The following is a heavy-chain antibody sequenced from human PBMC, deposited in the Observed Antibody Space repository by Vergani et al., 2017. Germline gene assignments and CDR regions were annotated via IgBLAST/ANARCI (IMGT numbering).Heavy chain of an antibody. V-gene: IGHV1-2*04. CDR2: INPNSGGT. CDR3: AREEAVAGTGWFDP. CDR1: GYTFTGYY. Sequence: QVQLVQSGAVVKKPGASVKVSCKASGYTFTGYYMHWVRQAPGQGLEWMGWINPNSGGTNYAQKFQGWVTMTRDTSISTAYMELSRLRSDDTAVYYCAREEAVAGTGWFDPWGQGTLVTVSS. D-gene: IGHD6-19*01. J-gene: IGHJ5*02.